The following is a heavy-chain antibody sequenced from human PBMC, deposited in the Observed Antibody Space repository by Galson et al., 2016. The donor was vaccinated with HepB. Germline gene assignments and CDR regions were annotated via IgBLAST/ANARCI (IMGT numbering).Heavy chain of an antibody. J-gene: IGHJ3*02. CDR1: GFTFSSYS. D-gene: IGHD6-13*01. CDR3: ARDPGIAASNRVGENAFDI. CDR2: INRTSTYM. Sequence: SLRLSCAASGFTFSSYSMNWVRQAPGRGLEWVASINRTSTYMYYADSVKGRFTISRDNAKNSHYLQMNSLRDEDTAVYYCARDPGIAASNRVGENAFDIWGQGTMVTVSS. V-gene: IGHV3-21*01.